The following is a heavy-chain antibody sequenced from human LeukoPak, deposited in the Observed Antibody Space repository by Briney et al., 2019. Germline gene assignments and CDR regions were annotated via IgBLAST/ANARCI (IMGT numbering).Heavy chain of an antibody. J-gene: IGHJ4*02. CDR3: ARDRPPHCGGDCYRNGFDY. Sequence: GASVKVSCKASGYTFTSYGISWVRQAPGQGLEWMGWISAYNGNTNYAQKLQGRVTMTTDTSTSTAYMELRSLRSDDTAVYYCARDRPPHCGGDCYRNGFDYWGQGTLVTVSS. CDR1: GYTFTSYG. V-gene: IGHV1-18*01. CDR2: ISAYNGNT. D-gene: IGHD2-21*02.